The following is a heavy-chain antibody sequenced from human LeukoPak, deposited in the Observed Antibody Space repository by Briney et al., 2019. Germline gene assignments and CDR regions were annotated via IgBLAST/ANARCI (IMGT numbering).Heavy chain of an antibody. J-gene: IGHJ4*02. CDR1: GYTFTRFG. Sequence: ASVKVSCKASGYTFTRFGISWVRQAPGQGLEWIGWISGYNGYTNYAPNLQGRVTMTTDTSTSTAYMELRSLRSDDTAVYYCARWATIFGVVIPLDYWGQGTLVTVSS. CDR3: ARWATIFGVVIPLDY. D-gene: IGHD3-3*01. V-gene: IGHV1-18*01. CDR2: ISGYNGYT.